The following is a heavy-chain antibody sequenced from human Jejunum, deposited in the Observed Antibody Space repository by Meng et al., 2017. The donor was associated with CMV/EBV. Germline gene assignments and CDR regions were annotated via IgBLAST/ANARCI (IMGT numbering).Heavy chain of an antibody. V-gene: IGHV3-23*01. CDR1: GFPFSNYA. J-gene: IGHJ4*02. CDR2: ISGSADST. CDR3: AKDTLRGPGGPFDS. Sequence: SGFPFSNYAMSLVRQAPGKGLGWVAAISGSADSTYYADSVKGRFTISRDNSKNTLYLEMNSLRAEDTAQYYCAKDTLRGPGGPFDSWGQGTLVTVSS. D-gene: IGHD3-16*01.